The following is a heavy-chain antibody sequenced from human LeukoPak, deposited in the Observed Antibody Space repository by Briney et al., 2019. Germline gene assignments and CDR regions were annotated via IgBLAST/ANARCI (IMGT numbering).Heavy chain of an antibody. CDR1: GYTFTGYY. Sequence: ASVKVSCKASGYTFTGYYMHWVRQAPGQGLEWMGWINPNSGGTNYAQKFQGRVTMTRDTSISTAYMELSRLRSDDTAVYYCARARQFRSRYYYYYYMDVWGKGTTVTISS. V-gene: IGHV1-2*02. CDR2: INPNSGGT. D-gene: IGHD5/OR15-5a*01. J-gene: IGHJ6*03. CDR3: ARARQFRSRYYYYYYMDV.